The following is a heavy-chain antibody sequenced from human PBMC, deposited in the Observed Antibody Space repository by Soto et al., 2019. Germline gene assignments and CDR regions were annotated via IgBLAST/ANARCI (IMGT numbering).Heavy chain of an antibody. CDR2: INNRGDAI. Sequence: QVQLVESGGGLVKPGGSLRLSCAASGFSFSIYYMTWLRQVPGRGLECISYINNRGDAIYYADSVKGRFTISRDDAKSSLFLQMDTLRAEDTAVYYCARDSAGTRTLPHNAFELCGQGTMVTVAS. CDR1: GFSFSIYY. D-gene: IGHD2-15*01. CDR3: ARDSAGTRTLPHNAFEL. J-gene: IGHJ3*01. V-gene: IGHV3-11*01.